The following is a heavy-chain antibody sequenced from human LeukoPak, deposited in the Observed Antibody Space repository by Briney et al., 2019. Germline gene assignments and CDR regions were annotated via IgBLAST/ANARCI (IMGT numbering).Heavy chain of an antibody. D-gene: IGHD1-26*01. CDR3: ASSGSYRFDY. CDR2: ISYDESNK. V-gene: IGHV3-30-3*01. Sequence: PGGSLRLSCAASGFTFSSYAMHWVRQAPSKGLEWVAVISYDESNKYYADSVKGRFTISRDNSKSTLYLQMNSLRAEDTAVYYCASSGSYRFDYWGQGTLVTVSS. CDR1: GFTFSSYA. J-gene: IGHJ4*02.